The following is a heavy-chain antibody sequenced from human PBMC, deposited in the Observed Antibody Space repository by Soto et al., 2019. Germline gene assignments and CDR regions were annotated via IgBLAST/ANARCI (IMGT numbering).Heavy chain of an antibody. CDR2: IYPGDSDT. V-gene: IGHV5-51*01. CDR3: ARTRSFTLGFYYDGMDV. J-gene: IGHJ6*02. CDR1: GYSFTSYW. D-gene: IGHD6-6*01. Sequence: PGESLKISCKGSGYSFTSYWIGWVRQMPGKGLEWTGIIYPGDSDTRYSPSFQGQVTISADKSLRTAYLQWTSLKASDTALYYCARTRSFTLGFYYDGMDVWGQGTTVTVSS.